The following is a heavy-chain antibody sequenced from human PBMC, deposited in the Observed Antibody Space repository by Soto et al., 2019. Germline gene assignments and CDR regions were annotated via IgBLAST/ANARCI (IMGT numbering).Heavy chain of an antibody. Sequence: GGSLRLSCAASGFTVSSNYMSWVRQAPGKGLEWVSVIYSGGSTYYADSVKGRFTISRDNSKNTLYLQMNSLRAEDTAVYYCARGSYYDFWSGYSASGMDVWGQGTTVTVSS. CDR2: IYSGGST. CDR3: ARGSYYDFWSGYSASGMDV. J-gene: IGHJ6*02. D-gene: IGHD3-3*01. V-gene: IGHV3-53*01. CDR1: GFTVSSNY.